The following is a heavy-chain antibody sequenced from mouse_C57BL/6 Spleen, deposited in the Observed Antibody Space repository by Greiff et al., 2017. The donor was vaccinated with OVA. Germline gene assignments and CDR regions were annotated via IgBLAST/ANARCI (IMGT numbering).Heavy chain of an antibody. V-gene: IGHV1-26*01. Sequence: VQLQQSGPELVKPGASVKISCKASGYTFTDYYMNWVKQSHGKSLEWIGDIHPNNGGTSYNQKFKGKATLTVAKSSSPASMELRSLTSEDPAVYYSAWNYDGYYHFDYWGQGTTLTVSS. CDR3: AWNYDGYYHFDY. D-gene: IGHD2-3*01. CDR1: GYTFTDYY. CDR2: IHPNNGGT. J-gene: IGHJ2*01.